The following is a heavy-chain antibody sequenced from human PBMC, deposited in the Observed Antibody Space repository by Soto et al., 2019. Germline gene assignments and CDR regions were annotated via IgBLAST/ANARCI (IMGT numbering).Heavy chain of an antibody. D-gene: IGHD3-22*01. V-gene: IGHV4-31*03. CDR2: IYYSGST. J-gene: IGHJ3*02. CDR3: ARFTMIVAAAPFDI. CDR1: GGSISSGGYY. Sequence: SETLSLTCTVSGGSISSGGYYWSWIRQHPGKGLEWIGYIYYSGSTYYNPSLKSRVTISVDTSKNPFSLKLSSVTAADTAVYYCARFTMIVAAAPFDIWGQGTMVTVSS.